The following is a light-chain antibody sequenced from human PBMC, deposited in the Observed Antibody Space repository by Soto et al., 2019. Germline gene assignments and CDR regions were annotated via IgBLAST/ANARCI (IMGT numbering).Light chain of an antibody. Sequence: QSALTQPASVSGSPGQSITISCTGTSSDVGGYNYVSWYQQHPGKAPKLLIYEVNNRPSGVSNRFSGSKSANVASLSISGLQAEDEADYYCSSYTSSRTYVFGTGTQLTVL. CDR2: EVN. CDR1: SSDVGGYNY. J-gene: IGLJ1*01. V-gene: IGLV2-14*01. CDR3: SSYTSSRTYV.